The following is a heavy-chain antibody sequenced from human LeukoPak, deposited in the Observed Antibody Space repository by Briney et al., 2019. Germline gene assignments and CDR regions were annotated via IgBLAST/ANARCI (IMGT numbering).Heavy chain of an antibody. CDR3: ARGGPYSSGWYGFDY. V-gene: IGHV4-4*07. J-gene: IGHJ4*02. CDR1: GGSISSYY. CDR2: IYTSGST. D-gene: IGHD6-19*01. Sequence: PSETLSLTCTVPGGSISSYYWSWIPQPAGKGLEWIGPIYTSGSTNYNPSLKSRVTMSVDTSKNQFSLKLSAVTAADTAVYYSARGGPYSSGWYGFDYWGQGTLVTVSS.